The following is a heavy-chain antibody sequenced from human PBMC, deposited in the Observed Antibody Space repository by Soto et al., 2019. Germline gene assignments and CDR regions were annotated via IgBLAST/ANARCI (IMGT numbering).Heavy chain of an antibody. CDR3: ARVTGNAGNWFDP. Sequence: SETLSLTCTVSGGSISSGGYYWSWIRQHPGKGLEWIGYIYYSGSTYYNPSLKSRVTISVGTSKNQFSLKLSSVTAADTAVYYCARVTGNAGNWFDPWGQGTLVTVSS. CDR2: IYYSGST. V-gene: IGHV4-31*03. D-gene: IGHD7-27*01. J-gene: IGHJ5*02. CDR1: GGSISSGGYY.